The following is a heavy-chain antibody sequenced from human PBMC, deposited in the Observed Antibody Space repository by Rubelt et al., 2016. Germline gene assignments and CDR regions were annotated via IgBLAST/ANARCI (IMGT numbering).Heavy chain of an antibody. J-gene: IGHJ4*02. CDR1: GFTFSSNS. CDR3: ARTGKG. CDR2: ISSSSNTI. Sequence: EVQLVESGGDLVQPGGSLRLSCAASGFTFSSNSMNWVRQAPGKGLEWVSYISSSSNTIYYADSVKGRFTISRDNAKDSLYLQMNSLRAEDTAVYYCARTGKGWGQGTLVTVSS. V-gene: IGHV3-48*01.